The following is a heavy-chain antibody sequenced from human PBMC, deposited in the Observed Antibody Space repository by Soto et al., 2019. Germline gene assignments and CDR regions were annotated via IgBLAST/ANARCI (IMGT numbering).Heavy chain of an antibody. CDR3: ARGNFIVVVPAAGNYGMDV. CDR1: GGSISSYY. Sequence: SETLSLTCTASGGSISSYYWSWIRQPPGKGLEWIGYIYYSGSTNYNPSLKSRVTISVDTSKNQFSLKLSSVTAADTAVYYCARGNFIVVVPAAGNYGMDVWGQGTTVTVS. CDR2: IYYSGST. J-gene: IGHJ6*02. V-gene: IGHV4-59*01. D-gene: IGHD2-2*01.